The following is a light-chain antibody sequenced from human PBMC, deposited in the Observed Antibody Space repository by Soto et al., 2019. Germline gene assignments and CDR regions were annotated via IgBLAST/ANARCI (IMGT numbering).Light chain of an antibody. CDR2: DVS. V-gene: IGLV2-11*01. CDR1: RSDVGGYNY. CDR3: CSYAGSYTYV. Sequence: QSALTQPRSVSGSPGQSVTISCTGTRSDVGGYNYVSWYQQPPGKAPKLMIYDVSKRPSGVPDRFSGSKSDNTASLTISGLQAEDEADYYCCSYAGSYTYVFGTGTSSPS. J-gene: IGLJ1*01.